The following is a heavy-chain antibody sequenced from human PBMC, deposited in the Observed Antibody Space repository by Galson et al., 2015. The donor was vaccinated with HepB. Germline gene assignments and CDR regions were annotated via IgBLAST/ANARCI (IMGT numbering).Heavy chain of an antibody. CDR1: GFTFSSYS. CDR2: ISSSSSYI. Sequence: SLRLSCAASGFTFSSYSMNWVRQAPGKGLEWVSSISSSSSYIYYADSVKGRFTISRDNAKNSLYLQMNSLRAEDTAVYYCARAPPEYLLRYFDSGAFDIWGQGTMVTVSS. CDR3: ARAPPEYLLRYFDSGAFDI. J-gene: IGHJ3*02. V-gene: IGHV3-21*01. D-gene: IGHD3-9*01.